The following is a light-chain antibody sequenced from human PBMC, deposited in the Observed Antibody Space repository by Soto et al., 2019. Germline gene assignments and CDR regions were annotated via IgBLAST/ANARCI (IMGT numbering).Light chain of an antibody. CDR2: DAS. CDR3: QQYDKYST. Sequence: IQMTQSPSTLSASVGDTVIITCRASQSISVSLAWYQQKPGKAPNLLIYDASTLQGGVPSRFSGSGSGTEFTLTVTSLQPEDFATYFCQQYDKYSTFGHGTKVDVK. J-gene: IGKJ1*01. V-gene: IGKV1-5*01. CDR1: QSISVS.